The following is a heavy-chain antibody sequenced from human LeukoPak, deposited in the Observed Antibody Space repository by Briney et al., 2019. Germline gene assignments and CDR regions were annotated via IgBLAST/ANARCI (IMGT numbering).Heavy chain of an antibody. V-gene: IGHV4-59*01. Sequence: SETLSLTCTVSGGSIGSYYWSWIQQPPGKGLEWIGYIYYSGSTNYNPSLKSRVTISVDTSKNQFSLKLSSVTAADTAVYYCARHSSGWYRWFDPWGQGTLVTVSS. D-gene: IGHD6-19*01. J-gene: IGHJ5*02. CDR1: GGSIGSYY. CDR3: ARHSSGWYRWFDP. CDR2: IYYSGST.